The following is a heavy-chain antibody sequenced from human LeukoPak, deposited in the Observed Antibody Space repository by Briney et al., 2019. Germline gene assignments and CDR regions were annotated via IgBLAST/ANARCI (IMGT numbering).Heavy chain of an antibody. CDR1: GFMFHDYA. CDR3: ARESESSGWYDY. CDR2: ISGDGGST. V-gene: IGHV3-43*02. D-gene: IGHD6-19*01. J-gene: IGHJ4*02. Sequence: GGSLGLSCAAPGFMFHDYAIHWVRQAPGKGLEWVSLISGDGGSTFYADSVKGRFTISRDNSKNSLYLQMSSLRSEDTASYYCARESESSGWYDYWGQGTLVTVSS.